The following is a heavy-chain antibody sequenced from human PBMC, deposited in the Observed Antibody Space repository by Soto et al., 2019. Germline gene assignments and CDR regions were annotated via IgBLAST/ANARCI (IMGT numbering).Heavy chain of an antibody. J-gene: IGHJ5*02. V-gene: IGHV1-46*04. CDR3: ARDLYSSGWYPGRTFNWFDP. D-gene: IGHD6-19*01. CDR1: GYTFTSYY. Sequence: ASVKVSCKASGYTFTSYYMHWVRQAPGQGLEWMGIINPSGGSTSYAQKLQGRVTMTRDTSTSTVYMELSSLRSEDTAVYYCARDLYSSGWYPGRTFNWFDPWGQGTLVTVSS. CDR2: INPSGGST.